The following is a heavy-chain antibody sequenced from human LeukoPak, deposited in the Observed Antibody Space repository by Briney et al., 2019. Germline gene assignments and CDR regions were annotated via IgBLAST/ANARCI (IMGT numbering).Heavy chain of an antibody. CDR1: GYTFTSYG. Sequence: GASVKVSCKASGYTFTSYGISWVRQAPGQGLERMGWISAYNGNTNYAQKLQGRVTMTTDTSTSTAYMELRSLRSDDTAVYYCAREIRPLYYYDRSGYSDDAFDIWGQGTMVTVSS. J-gene: IGHJ3*02. CDR3: AREIRPLYYYDRSGYSDDAFDI. CDR2: ISAYNGNT. D-gene: IGHD3-22*01. V-gene: IGHV1-18*01.